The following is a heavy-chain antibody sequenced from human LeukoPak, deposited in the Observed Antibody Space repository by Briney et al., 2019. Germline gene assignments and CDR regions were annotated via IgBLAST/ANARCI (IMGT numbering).Heavy chain of an antibody. CDR1: DDSIKSHF. V-gene: IGHV4-59*11. J-gene: IGHJ4*02. D-gene: IGHD3-22*01. CDR3: ARGSRRHYDGSGYYFGEFDY. CDR2: VYYSGSG. Sequence: TPSETLSLTCTVSDDSIKSHFWTWIRQLPGKGLEWIGYVYYSGSGSSNPSLKSRLTMSVDTSKSQFYLNLNSVTTADTAMYYCARGSRRHYDGSGYYFGEFDYWGQGILVTVSS.